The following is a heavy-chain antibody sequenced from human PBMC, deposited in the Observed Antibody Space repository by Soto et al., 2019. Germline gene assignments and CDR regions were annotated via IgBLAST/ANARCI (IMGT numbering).Heavy chain of an antibody. CDR3: ARATPHDYYYYMDV. CDR2: IYSGGST. J-gene: IGHJ6*03. V-gene: IGHV3-53*04. Sequence: GGSLRLSCAASGFTVSSNYMSWVRQAPGKGLEWVSVIYSGGSTYYADSVKGRFTISRHNSKNTLYLQMNSLRAEDTAVYYCARATPHDYYYYMDVWGKGTTVTVSS. CDR1: GFTVSSNY.